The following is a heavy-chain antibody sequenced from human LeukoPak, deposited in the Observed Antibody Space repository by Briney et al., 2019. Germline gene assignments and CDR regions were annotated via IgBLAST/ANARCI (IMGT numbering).Heavy chain of an antibody. CDR2: MSYSGST. J-gene: IGHJ4*02. CDR3: ARHPTRRDVYDHLDY. Sequence: SETLSLTCTVSGGSISSGNYHWAWLPPPPGMGPEWIGSMSYSGSTYYNTSLNSRVTISVDTSKNQFSLKVTSVTAADTAVYYCARHPTRRDVYDHLDYWGQGTLVTVSS. D-gene: IGHD5/OR15-5a*01. CDR1: GGSISSGNYH. V-gene: IGHV4-39*01.